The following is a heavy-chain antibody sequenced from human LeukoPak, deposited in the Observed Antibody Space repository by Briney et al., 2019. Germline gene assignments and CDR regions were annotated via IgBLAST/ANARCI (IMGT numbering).Heavy chain of an antibody. D-gene: IGHD1-26*01. Sequence: GGSLRLSCAASGFTVSSNCMSWVRQAPGKGLEWVSVTYSGGRTYYADSVKGRFTISRHNSKNMLYLQMNSLRAEDTAVYYCARDLMGATDYWGQGILVTVSS. V-gene: IGHV3-53*04. J-gene: IGHJ4*02. CDR3: ARDLMGATDY. CDR1: GFTVSSNC. CDR2: TYSGGRT.